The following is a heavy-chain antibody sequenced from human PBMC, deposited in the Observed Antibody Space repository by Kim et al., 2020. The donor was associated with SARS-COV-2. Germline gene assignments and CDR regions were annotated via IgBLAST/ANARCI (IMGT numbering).Heavy chain of an antibody. CDR1: GFTFSSYS. J-gene: IGHJ4*02. CDR3: ARDRGSGWYDGADY. D-gene: IGHD6-19*01. V-gene: IGHV3-21*01. CDR2: INSSSSYL. Sequence: GGSLRLSCAASGFTFSSYSMNWVRQAPGKGLEWVSSINSSSSYLYYADSVKGRFTISRDNAKNSLYLQMNSMRAEDTAVYYCARDRGSGWYDGADYWGQGTLVTVSS.